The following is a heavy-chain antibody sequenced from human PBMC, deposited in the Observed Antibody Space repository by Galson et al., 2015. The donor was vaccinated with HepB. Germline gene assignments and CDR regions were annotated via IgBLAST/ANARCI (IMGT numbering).Heavy chain of an antibody. Sequence: SLRLSCAASGFTFESAWMSWVRQAPGQGLDWVGRVKSKADGGATDYDAPEKDRFTISRDDSTNTLYLQMNSLKTEDTAVYYCATSFYDSSGYRYWGQGTLVTVSS. V-gene: IGHV3-15*01. CDR1: GFTFESAW. CDR2: VKSKADGGAT. CDR3: ATSFYDSSGYRY. D-gene: IGHD3-22*01. J-gene: IGHJ4*02.